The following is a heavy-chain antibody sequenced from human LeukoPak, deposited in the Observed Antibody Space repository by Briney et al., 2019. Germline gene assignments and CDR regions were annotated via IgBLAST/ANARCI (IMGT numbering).Heavy chain of an antibody. CDR2: IYYSGRT. CDR1: GDSISSHY. D-gene: IGHD6-6*01. CDR3: ARGSLLYSSSPFDY. J-gene: IGHJ4*02. V-gene: IGHV4-59*11. Sequence: PSETLSLTCTVSGDSISSHYWSWIRQPPGKGLECIGYIYYSGRTNYNPSLKSRVTISVDTSKNQFSLKLSSVTAADTAMYYCARGSLLYSSSPFDYWGQGTLVTVSS.